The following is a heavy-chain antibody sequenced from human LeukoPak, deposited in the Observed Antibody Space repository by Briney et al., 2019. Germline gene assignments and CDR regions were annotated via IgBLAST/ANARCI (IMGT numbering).Heavy chain of an antibody. CDR2: ISSSGSTI. CDR1: GFTFSSYE. Sequence: GGSLRLSCAASGFTFSSYEMNWVRQAPGKGLVWVSYISSSGSTIYYADSVKGRFTISRDNAKNSLYLQMNSLRAEDTAVYYCAREGVYDSWDYWGLGTLVTVSS. V-gene: IGHV3-48*03. D-gene: IGHD3-3*01. J-gene: IGHJ4*02. CDR3: AREGVYDSWDY.